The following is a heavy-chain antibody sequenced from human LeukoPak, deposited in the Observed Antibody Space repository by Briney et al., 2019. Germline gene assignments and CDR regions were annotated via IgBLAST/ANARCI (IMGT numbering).Heavy chain of an antibody. V-gene: IGHV3-30*04. CDR1: GFTFSSYA. D-gene: IGHD3-10*01. CDR3: ARPRYYYGSGSYVYY. J-gene: IGHJ4*02. CDR2: ISYDGSNK. Sequence: GGSLRLSCAASGFTFSSYAMHWVRQAPGKGLEWVAVISYDGSNKYYADSVKGRFTISRDNSKNTLYLQMNSLRAEDTAVYYCARPRYYYGSGSYVYYWGQGTLVTVSS.